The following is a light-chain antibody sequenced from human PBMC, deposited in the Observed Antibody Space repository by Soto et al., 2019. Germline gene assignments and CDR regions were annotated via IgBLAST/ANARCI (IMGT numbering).Light chain of an antibody. CDR3: QQYNHWPRT. CDR2: GAS. CDR1: QSVSTRS. J-gene: IGKJ1*01. Sequence: IVLTQSPGTLSLSPGERATLSCRASQSVSTRSLAWYQQKPGQAPRLLIYGASTRATDIPARFSGSESGTEFTLTISSLQSEDSGVYYCQQYNHWPRTFGQGTKVAI. V-gene: IGKV3-15*01.